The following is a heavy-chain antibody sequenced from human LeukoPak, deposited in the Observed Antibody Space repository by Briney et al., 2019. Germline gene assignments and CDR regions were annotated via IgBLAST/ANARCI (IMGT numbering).Heavy chain of an antibody. J-gene: IGHJ4*02. Sequence: GGSLRLSCAASGFTFSNYWMSWVRQAPGKGLEWVANIKQDGSEKYYADSVKGRFTISRDNAKSSLYLQLNSLRVEDTAVYHCASTQAFDYWGQGTLVTVPS. CDR2: IKQDGSEK. CDR3: ASTQAFDY. V-gene: IGHV3-7*05. CDR1: GFTFSNYW.